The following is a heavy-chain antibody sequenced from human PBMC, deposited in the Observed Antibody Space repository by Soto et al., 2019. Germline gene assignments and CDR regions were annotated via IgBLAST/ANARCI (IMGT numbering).Heavy chain of an antibody. CDR1: GGSISSYY. Sequence: SETLSLTCTVSGGSISSYYWSWIRQPPGKGLEWIGYIYYSGSTNYNPSLKSRVTISVDTSKNQFSLKLSSVTAADTAVYYCARDHYCSGGSCHGGSYYYYGMDVWGKGTTVTVSS. D-gene: IGHD2-15*01. V-gene: IGHV4-59*01. J-gene: IGHJ6*04. CDR2: IYYSGST. CDR3: ARDHYCSGGSCHGGSYYYYGMDV.